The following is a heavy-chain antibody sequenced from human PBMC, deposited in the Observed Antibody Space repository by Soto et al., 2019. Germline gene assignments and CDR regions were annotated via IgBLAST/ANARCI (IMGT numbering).Heavy chain of an antibody. CDR3: AKEVWEAAPADSLYYYYYYMDV. J-gene: IGHJ6*03. V-gene: IGHV3-30*18. D-gene: IGHD6-13*01. Sequence: AGGSLRLSCAASGFTFISYGMHWVRQAPGKGLERVVVISYDGSNKYYADTVKGRFTISRDNSKNTLYLQMNSLRAEDTAVYYCAKEVWEAAPADSLYYYYYYMDVWGKGTTVTVSS. CDR1: GFTFISYG. CDR2: ISYDGSNK.